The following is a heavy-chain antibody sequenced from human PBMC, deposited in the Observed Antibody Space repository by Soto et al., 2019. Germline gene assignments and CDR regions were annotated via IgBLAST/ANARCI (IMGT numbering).Heavy chain of an antibody. CDR2: IWYDGSNK. Sequence: GGSLRLSCAASGFTFSSYGMHWVRQAPGKGLEWVAVIWYDGSNKYYADSVKGRFTISRDNSKNTLYLQMNSLRAEDTAVYYCARETHAAAGAADYWGQGTLVTVSS. V-gene: IGHV3-33*01. D-gene: IGHD6-13*01. J-gene: IGHJ4*02. CDR3: ARETHAAAGAADY. CDR1: GFTFSSYG.